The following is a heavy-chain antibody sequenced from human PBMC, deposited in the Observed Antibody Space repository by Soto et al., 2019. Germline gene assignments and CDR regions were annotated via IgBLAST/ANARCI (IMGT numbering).Heavy chain of an antibody. CDR1: GGSISSSNW. V-gene: IGHV4-4*02. CDR2: IYPSGST. D-gene: IGHD3-16*01. J-gene: IGHJ4*02. CDR3: ARDGGHGDCDY. Sequence: SETLSLTCGVSGGSISSSNWWNWVRQPPGKGLEWIGEIYPSGSTNYNPSLKSRVTISLDKSTNQFSLKLTSVTAADTAVFYCARDGGHGDCDYWGQGTQVA.